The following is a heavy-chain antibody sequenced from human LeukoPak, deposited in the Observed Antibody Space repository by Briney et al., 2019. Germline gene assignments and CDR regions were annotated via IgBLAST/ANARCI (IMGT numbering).Heavy chain of an antibody. CDR3: VRFALTSSLDH. CDR2: IYPGYSDA. D-gene: IGHD6-13*01. J-gene: IGHJ5*02. V-gene: IGHV5-51*01. Sequence: GESLKISCKISGSHLTNNWIGWVRQVPGKGLEWMGLIYPGYSDAKYSPSFQGQVTLSVDASISTAYLQLSGLRASDTAIYYCVRFALTSSLDHWGQGTLVTVSS. CDR1: GSHLTNNW.